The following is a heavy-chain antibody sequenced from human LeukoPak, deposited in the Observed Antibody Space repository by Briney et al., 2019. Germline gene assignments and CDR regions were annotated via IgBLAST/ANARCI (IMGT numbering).Heavy chain of an antibody. Sequence: GGSLRLSCEVSGFTFDNNDMHWVRQSTGKGLEWVSAIGSAGYTYYADSVQGRFTISRDNSKSTLCLQMNSLRAEDTAVYYCAKQLGYCSDGSCYFPYWGQGTLVTVSS. CDR3: AKQLGYCSDGSCYFPY. V-gene: IGHV3-13*01. CDR2: IGSAGYT. CDR1: GFTFDNND. J-gene: IGHJ4*02. D-gene: IGHD2-15*01.